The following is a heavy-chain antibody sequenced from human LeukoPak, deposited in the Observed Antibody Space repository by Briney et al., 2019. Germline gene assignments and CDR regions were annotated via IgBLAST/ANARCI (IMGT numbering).Heavy chain of an antibody. Sequence: PSETLSLTCTVSGGSISSYYWSWIRQPPGKGLEWIGYIYYSGSPNYNPSLKSRVTILGDTSKNQFSLKLSSVTAADTAVYYCARDGSSGSLNWFDPWGQGTLVTVSS. J-gene: IGHJ5*02. V-gene: IGHV4-59*01. CDR3: ARDGSSGSLNWFDP. CDR2: IYYSGSP. D-gene: IGHD6-19*01. CDR1: GGSISSYY.